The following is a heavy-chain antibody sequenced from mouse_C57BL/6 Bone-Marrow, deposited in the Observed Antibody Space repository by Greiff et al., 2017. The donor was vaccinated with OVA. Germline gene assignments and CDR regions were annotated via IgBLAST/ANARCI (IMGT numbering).Heavy chain of an antibody. D-gene: IGHD1-1*01. CDR3: ARRGFYYGSSPGFAY. J-gene: IGHJ3*01. CDR1: GYTFTSYT. V-gene: IGHV1-4*01. CDR2: SNPSSGYT. Sequence: QVQLQQSGAELARPGASVKMSCKASGYTFTSYTMHWVKQRPGQGLEWIGYSNPSSGYTKYNQKFKDKATLTADKSSSTAYMQLSSLTSEDSAVYYCARRGFYYGSSPGFAYWGQGTLVTVSA.